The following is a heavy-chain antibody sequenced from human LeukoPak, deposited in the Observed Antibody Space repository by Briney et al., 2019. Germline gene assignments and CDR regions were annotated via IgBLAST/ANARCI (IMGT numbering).Heavy chain of an antibody. CDR3: ARDLGGGLRYFDWPDGGSFDY. CDR2: INPSGGST. Sequence: ASVKVSCKASGYSFTSNYMHWVRQAPGQGLEWMGIINPSGGSTSYAQKFQGRVTMTRDTSTSTVYMELSSLRSEDTAVYYCARDLGGGLRYFDWPDGGSFDYWGQGTLVTVSS. J-gene: IGHJ4*02. D-gene: IGHD3-9*01. CDR1: GYSFTSNY. V-gene: IGHV1-46*01.